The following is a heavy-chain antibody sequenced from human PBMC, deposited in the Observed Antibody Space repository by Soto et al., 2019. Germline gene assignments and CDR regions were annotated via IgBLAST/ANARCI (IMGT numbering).Heavy chain of an antibody. Sequence: LRLSCAASGFTVSSNYMSWVRQAPGNGLEWVSVLYRGGTTYYADPLKGRCTISRDNPKNTLYLQMTGQRAEDTAVYYRARTYDFSFPIAMDVWGQGTTVTVSS. J-gene: IGHJ6*02. CDR3: ARTYDFSFPIAMDV. CDR2: LYRGGTT. CDR1: GFTVSSNY. D-gene: IGHD3-16*01. V-gene: IGHV3-53*01.